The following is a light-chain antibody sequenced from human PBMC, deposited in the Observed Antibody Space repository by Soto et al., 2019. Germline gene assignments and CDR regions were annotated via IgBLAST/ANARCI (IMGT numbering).Light chain of an antibody. V-gene: IGKV3-11*01. CDR2: AAS. Sequence: LTRSPASRSWSLGDRATLTCRASQSVSSYLAWYQQKPGQGPRLLIYAASNRATGIPARFSGSGSGTDFTLTISSLEPEDFAVYYCQQRDSWPFTFGEGTKVDIK. CDR1: QSVSSY. J-gene: IGKJ4*02. CDR3: QQRDSWPFT.